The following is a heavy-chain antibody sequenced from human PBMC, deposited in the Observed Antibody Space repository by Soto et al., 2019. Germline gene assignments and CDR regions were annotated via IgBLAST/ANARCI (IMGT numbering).Heavy chain of an antibody. CDR3: ARASGESYPGSRVFDS. D-gene: IGHD3-10*01. J-gene: IGHJ4*02. CDR1: GFTFSSYS. V-gene: IGHV3-23*01. CDR2: ISGSGDRT. Sequence: EVQLLQSGGGLAQPGGSLIVSCVGSGFTFSSYSMSWVRQAPGKGLEWVSAISGSGDRTYYADSVKGRFTISRDNSKNTLYLQMNSLRAEDTAIYYCARASGESYPGSRVFDSWGQGTRVTVSS.